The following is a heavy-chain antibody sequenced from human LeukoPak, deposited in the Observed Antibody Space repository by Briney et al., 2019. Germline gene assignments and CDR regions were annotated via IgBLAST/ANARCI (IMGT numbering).Heavy chain of an antibody. Sequence: PSETLSLTCTVSGGSISSYYWSWIRQPPGKGLEWIGYIYYSGSTNYNPSLKSRVTISVDTSKYQFSLKLSSVTAADTAVYYCASTEYSSGPPGYWGQGTLVTVSS. CDR3: ASTEYSSGPPGY. CDR1: GGSISSYY. J-gene: IGHJ4*02. V-gene: IGHV4-59*08. CDR2: IYYSGST. D-gene: IGHD6-19*01.